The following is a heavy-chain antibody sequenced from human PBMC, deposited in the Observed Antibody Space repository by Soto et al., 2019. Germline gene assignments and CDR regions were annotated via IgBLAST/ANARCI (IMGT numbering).Heavy chain of an antibody. CDR2: ISGTGGST. CDR3: AKNWDTTSSSSSH. CDR1: GFTFSTYA. V-gene: IGHV3-23*01. D-gene: IGHD6-6*01. J-gene: IGHJ4*02. Sequence: GGSLRLSCAASGFTFSTYAMSWVRQAPGKGLEWVSAISGTGGSTYYADSVKGRFTISRDNSRNTLYLQMNSLRAEDTAVYYCAKNWDTTSSSSSHWGQGTLVTVSS.